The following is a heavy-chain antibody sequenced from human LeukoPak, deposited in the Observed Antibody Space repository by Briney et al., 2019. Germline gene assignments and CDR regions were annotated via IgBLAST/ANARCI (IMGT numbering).Heavy chain of an antibody. Sequence: SGTLSLTCTVSGGSISSSSYYWGWIRQPPGKGLEWIGSIYYSGSTYYNPSLKSRVTISVDTSKNQFSLKLSSVTAADTAVYYCARSAAGTVYWFDPWGQGTLVTVSS. CDR3: ARSAAGTVYWFDP. D-gene: IGHD6-13*01. J-gene: IGHJ5*02. CDR1: GGSISSSSYY. V-gene: IGHV4-39*01. CDR2: IYYSGST.